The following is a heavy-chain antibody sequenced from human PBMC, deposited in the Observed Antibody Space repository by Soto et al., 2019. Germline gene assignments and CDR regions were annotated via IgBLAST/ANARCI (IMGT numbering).Heavy chain of an antibody. J-gene: IGHJ6*02. Sequence: ASVKVSCKASGYTFTSYGISWVRQAPGQGLEWMGWISAYNGNTNYAQKLQGRVTMTTDTSTSTAYMELRSLRSDDTAVYYCARSTTVTTLWYYGMDVWGQGTTVTVSS. CDR3: ARSTTVTTLWYYGMDV. CDR1: GYTFTSYG. CDR2: ISAYNGNT. V-gene: IGHV1-18*01. D-gene: IGHD4-4*01.